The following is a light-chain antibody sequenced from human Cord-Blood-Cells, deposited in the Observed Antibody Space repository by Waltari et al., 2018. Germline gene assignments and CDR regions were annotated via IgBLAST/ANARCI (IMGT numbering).Light chain of an antibody. CDR2: AAS. Sequence: DIQLTQSPSSLSASVGDRVTITCRASQGISSYLDWYQQKPGKAPKLLIYAASSLQSGVPSRCSGSGSGTEFTLTISSLQPEDFATYYCQQRNSYRLTFGGGTKVEIK. CDR3: QQRNSYRLT. CDR1: QGISSY. J-gene: IGKJ4*01. V-gene: IGKV1-9*01.